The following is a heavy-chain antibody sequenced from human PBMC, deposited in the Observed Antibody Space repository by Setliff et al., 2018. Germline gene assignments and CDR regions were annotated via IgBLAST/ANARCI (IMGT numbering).Heavy chain of an antibody. CDR2: ISWSSGSI. Sequence: GGSLRLSCAASGFSFDDYAMHWVRQAPGKGLEWVSGISWSSGSIAYADSVKGRFTISRDNAKNSLYLQMNRLRAEDTALYYCAKDRSRDYDDSSGYDHWGQGTLVTVSS. CDR1: GFSFDDYA. J-gene: IGHJ4*02. D-gene: IGHD3-22*01. CDR3: AKDRSRDYDDSSGYDH. V-gene: IGHV3-9*01.